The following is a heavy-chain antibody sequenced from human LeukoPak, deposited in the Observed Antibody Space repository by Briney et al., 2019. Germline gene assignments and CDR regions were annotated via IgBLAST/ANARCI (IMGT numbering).Heavy chain of an antibody. D-gene: IGHD2-15*01. J-gene: IGHJ6*02. CDR3: ARARSICSGDADCYGLMDF. Sequence: LPETLSLTAASDGGSSTGLNGGVSRQPPGKGLEWIGEINHSGSTNYNPSLKSRVTISVDTSRNQFSLKLSSVTAADTAVYYCARARSICSGDADCYGLMDFWGQGTTVTVSS. V-gene: IGHV4-34*01. CDR2: INHSGST. CDR1: GGSSTGLN.